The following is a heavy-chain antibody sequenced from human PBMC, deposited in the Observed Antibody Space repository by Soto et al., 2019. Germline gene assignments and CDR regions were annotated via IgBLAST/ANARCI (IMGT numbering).Heavy chain of an antibody. Sequence: SVKVSCKASGGTFSSYAISWVRQAPGQGLEWMGGIIPIFGTANYAQKFQGRVTITADESTSTAYMELSSLRSEDTAVYYCARDPGNDARPYYYYGMDVWGQGATVTVSS. J-gene: IGHJ6*02. CDR1: GGTFSSYA. CDR3: ARDPGNDARPYYYYGMDV. D-gene: IGHD1-1*01. CDR2: IIPIFGTA. V-gene: IGHV1-69*13.